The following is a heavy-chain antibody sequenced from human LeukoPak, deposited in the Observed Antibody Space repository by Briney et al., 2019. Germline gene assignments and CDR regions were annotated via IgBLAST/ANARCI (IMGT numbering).Heavy chain of an antibody. CDR1: GFTVSSNY. CDR2: IYSGGST. D-gene: IGHD3-3*01. V-gene: IGHV3-53*01. Sequence: GGSLRLSCAASGFTVSSNYMSWVRQAPGKGLEWVSVIYSGGSTFYADSVKGRFTISRDISKNTLYLQMNSLRAEDTAVYYCARGGGYDFWSGLHRRDFYYMDVWGKGTTVTVSS. CDR3: ARGGGYDFWSGLHRRDFYYMDV. J-gene: IGHJ6*03.